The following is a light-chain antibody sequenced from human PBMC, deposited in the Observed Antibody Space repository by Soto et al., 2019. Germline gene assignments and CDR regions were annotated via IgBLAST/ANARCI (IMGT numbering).Light chain of an antibody. J-gene: IGKJ1*01. CDR2: DAS. CDR1: QSISIW. Sequence: DIQMTQSPSTLSASVGDRVTITCRASQSISIWLAWYQQKPGKAPKLLIYDASSLKSGGPSRFSGSGSGTEFTLTISSLPPDDFATHFCQQYNSYSATFGQGTKVEIK. CDR3: QQYNSYSAT. V-gene: IGKV1-5*01.